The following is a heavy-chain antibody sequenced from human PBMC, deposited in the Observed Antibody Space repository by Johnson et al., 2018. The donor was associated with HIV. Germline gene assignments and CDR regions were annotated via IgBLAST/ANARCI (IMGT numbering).Heavy chain of an antibody. Sequence: VQLVESGGGLVQPGGSLRLYCAASGFTFSSYAMSWVRQAPGKGLEWVSAISGSGGSTYYAASVQGRFTISRDNSKHTLYLQMNSLRAEDTAVYYCAKDWGERYFDCTYDAFDIWGQGTMVTVSS. D-gene: IGHD3-9*01. CDR2: ISGSGGST. CDR1: GFTFSSYA. CDR3: AKDWGERYFDCTYDAFDI. J-gene: IGHJ3*02. V-gene: IGHV3-23*04.